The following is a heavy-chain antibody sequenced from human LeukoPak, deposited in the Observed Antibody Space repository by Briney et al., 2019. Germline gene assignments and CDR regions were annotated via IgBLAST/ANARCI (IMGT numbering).Heavy chain of an antibody. CDR2: IYSSGST. V-gene: IGHV4-4*07. CDR1: GGSTNSYY. CDR3: ARVKASSTSWTFDQ. D-gene: IGHD2-2*01. J-gene: IGHJ4*02. Sequence: SETLSLTCSVSGGSTNSYYWSWIRQSGGKGLEWIGRIYSSGSTVYNPSLNSRLTMSIDTSKNQLSLTLKSVTATDTAVYYYARVKASSTSWTFDQWGQGALVTVSS.